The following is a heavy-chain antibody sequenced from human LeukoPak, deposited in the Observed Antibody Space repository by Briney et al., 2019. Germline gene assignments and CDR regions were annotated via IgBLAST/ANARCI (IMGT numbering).Heavy chain of an antibody. Sequence: SETLSLTCAVSGYSISSGYYWGWIRPPPGKGLEWIGSIYHSGSTYYNPSLKSRVTISVDTSKNQFSLKLSSVTAADTAVYYCASYEYSSSWVNYFDHWGQGTLVTVSS. V-gene: IGHV4-38-2*01. CDR1: GYSISSGYY. J-gene: IGHJ4*02. CDR3: ASYEYSSSWVNYFDH. D-gene: IGHD6-6*01. CDR2: IYHSGST.